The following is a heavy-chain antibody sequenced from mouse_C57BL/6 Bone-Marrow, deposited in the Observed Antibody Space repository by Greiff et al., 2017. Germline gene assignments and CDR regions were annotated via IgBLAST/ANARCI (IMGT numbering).Heavy chain of an antibody. Sequence: QVQLQQSGAELARPGASVKLSCKASGYTFTSYGISWVKQRTGQGLEWIGEIYPRSGNTYYNEKFKGKATLTADKSSSTAYMELRSLTSEDSAVYFCARSGREWLPPDYWGQGATRTVSS. CDR2: IYPRSGNT. CDR3: ARSGREWLPPDY. D-gene: IGHD2-2*01. V-gene: IGHV1-81*01. CDR1: GYTFTSYG. J-gene: IGHJ2*01.